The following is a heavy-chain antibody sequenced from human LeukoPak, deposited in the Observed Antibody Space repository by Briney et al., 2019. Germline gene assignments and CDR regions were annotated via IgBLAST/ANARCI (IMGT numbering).Heavy chain of an antibody. D-gene: IGHD3-22*01. CDR1: GGSFSGYY. CDR3: ARDRYYYDSSGSDDAFDI. J-gene: IGHJ3*02. V-gene: IGHV4-34*01. Sequence: SETLSLTCAVYGGSFSGYYWSWIRQPPGKGLEWIGEINHSGSTNYNPSLKSRVTISVDTSKNQFSLKLSSVTAADTAVYYCARDRYYYDSSGSDDAFDIWGQGTMVTVSS. CDR2: INHSGST.